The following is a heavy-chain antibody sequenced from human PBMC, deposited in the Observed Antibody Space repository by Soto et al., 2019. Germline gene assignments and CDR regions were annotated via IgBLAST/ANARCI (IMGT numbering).Heavy chain of an antibody. Sequence: SLRLSCAAAGFTFGDYDMHWVRQAPGKGLDWVSGISWNSGSIGYADSVKGRFTISRDNAKNLLYLQMNSLRAEDTALYYCAKDTYYYGSGSSQYDYWGQGPLVTVSS. D-gene: IGHD3-10*01. V-gene: IGHV3-9*01. CDR3: AKDTYYYGSGSSQYDY. J-gene: IGHJ4*02. CDR2: ISWNSGSI. CDR1: GFTFGDYD.